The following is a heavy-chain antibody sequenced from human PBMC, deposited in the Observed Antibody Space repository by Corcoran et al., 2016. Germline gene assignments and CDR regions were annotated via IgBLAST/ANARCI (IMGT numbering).Heavy chain of an antibody. Sequence: QVQLVQSGAEVKKPGASVKVSCKASGYTFTGYYMHWVRQAPGQGLEWMGWINPNSGGTNYAQKFQGRVTMTRDTSISTAYMELSRLRSDDMAVYYCAGGGMEQQLVFPPYGMDVWGQGTTVTVSS. CDR3: AGGGMEQQLVFPPYGMDV. J-gene: IGHJ6*02. CDR1: GYTFTGYY. V-gene: IGHV1-2*02. CDR2: INPNSGGT. D-gene: IGHD6-13*01.